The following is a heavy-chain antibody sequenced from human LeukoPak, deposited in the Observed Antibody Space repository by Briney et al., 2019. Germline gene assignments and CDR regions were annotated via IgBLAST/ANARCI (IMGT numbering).Heavy chain of an antibody. CDR3: ARAACKTSCSNGVYLDY. CDR1: GFTFSSYE. D-gene: IGHD2-2*01. V-gene: IGHV3-30*01. CDR2: LSYDGSDN. J-gene: IGHJ4*02. Sequence: GGSLRLSCAASGFTFSSYEMHWVRQAPGKGLEWVALLSYDGSDNYYADSVKGRFTISRDNSKNTLYLQMTSLRAEDTAVYYCARAACKTSCSNGVYLDYWGQGTLVTVSS.